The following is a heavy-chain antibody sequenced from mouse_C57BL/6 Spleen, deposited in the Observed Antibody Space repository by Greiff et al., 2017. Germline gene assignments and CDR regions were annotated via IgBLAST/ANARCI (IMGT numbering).Heavy chain of an antibody. CDR2: IDPSDSYT. D-gene: IGHD1-1*01. V-gene: IGHV1-50*01. CDR3: ARPITTVVATNYYAMDY. J-gene: IGHJ4*01. Sequence: QVHVKQPGAELVKPGASVKLSCKASGYTFTSYWMQWVKQRPGQGLEWIGEIDPSDSYTNYNQKFKGKATLTVDTSSSTAYMQLSSLTSEDSAVYYCARPITTVVATNYYAMDYWGQGTSVTVSS. CDR1: GYTFTSYW.